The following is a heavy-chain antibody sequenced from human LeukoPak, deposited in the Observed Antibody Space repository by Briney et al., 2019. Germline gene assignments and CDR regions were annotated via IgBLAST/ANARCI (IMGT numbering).Heavy chain of an antibody. V-gene: IGHV3-74*01. D-gene: IGHD6-19*01. CDR3: ARGRRGWSFDY. Sequence: PGGSLRLSCAASRFTFSTYWMHWVRQAPGKGLVWVSRINSDGSSTGYADSVKGRFTISRDNAKNSLYLQMNSLRAEDTAVYYCARGRRGWSFDYWGQGTLVTVSS. J-gene: IGHJ4*02. CDR1: RFTFSTYW. CDR2: INSDGSST.